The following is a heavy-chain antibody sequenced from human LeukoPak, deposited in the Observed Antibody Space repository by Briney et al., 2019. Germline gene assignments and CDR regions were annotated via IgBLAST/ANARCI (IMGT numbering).Heavy chain of an antibody. CDR2: IRYDGSNK. J-gene: IGHJ6*02. Sequence: GGSLRLSCAASGFTFSSYAMHWVRQAPGKGLEWVAFIRYDGSNKYYADSVKGRLTIYRDNSKNTLYLQMNSLRAEDTALYYCTKDSSSGSSYYFHGMDVWGQGTTVTVS. CDR1: GFTFSSYA. D-gene: IGHD3-10*01. V-gene: IGHV3-30*02. CDR3: TKDSSSGSSYYFHGMDV.